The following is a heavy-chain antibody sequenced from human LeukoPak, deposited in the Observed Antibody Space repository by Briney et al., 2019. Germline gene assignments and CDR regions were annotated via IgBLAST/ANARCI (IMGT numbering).Heavy chain of an antibody. CDR3: ARHRGGYSYGLQLDDDAFDI. D-gene: IGHD5-18*01. V-gene: IGHV3-21*01. J-gene: IGHJ3*02. CDR1: GFTFSSYS. CDR2: INSKSRYI. Sequence: GGSLRLSCAASGFTFSSYSMNWVRQAPGKGLEWVSSINSKSRYIYYADSLKGRFTISRDNGKNSVYLQMNSLRAEDTAVYFCARHRGGYSYGLQLDDDAFDIWGQGTMVTVSS.